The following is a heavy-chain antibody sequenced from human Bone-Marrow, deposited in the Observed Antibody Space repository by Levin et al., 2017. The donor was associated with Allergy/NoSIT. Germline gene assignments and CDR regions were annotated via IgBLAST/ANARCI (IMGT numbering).Heavy chain of an antibody. J-gene: IGHJ4*02. Sequence: GGSLRLSCGASEFSFSDYPMHWVRQAPGKGLEWVAVISYDGSDKYYADSVQGRFTISRDNSKKSLYLRMNSLRIEDTAMYYCARAERIVMLSRGYLASWGQGTLVTVSS. D-gene: IGHD3-22*01. CDR2: ISYDGSDK. V-gene: IGHV3-30*14. CDR1: EFSFSDYP. CDR3: ARAERIVMLSRGYLAS.